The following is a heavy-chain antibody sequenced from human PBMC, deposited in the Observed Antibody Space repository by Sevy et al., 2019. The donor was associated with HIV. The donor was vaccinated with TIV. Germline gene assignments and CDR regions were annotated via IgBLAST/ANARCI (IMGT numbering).Heavy chain of an antibody. V-gene: IGHV1-2*06. J-gene: IGHJ5*02. D-gene: IGHD2-2*01. CDR3: ARIPDVVVVPAATHAVTGNWFDP. Sequence: ASVKVSCKASGYTFTGYYMHWVRQAPGQGLEWMGRINPNSGGTNYAQKFQGRVTMTRDTSIGTAYMELSRLRSDDTAVYYCARIPDVVVVPAATHAVTGNWFDPWGQGTLVTVSS. CDR2: INPNSGGT. CDR1: GYTFTGYY.